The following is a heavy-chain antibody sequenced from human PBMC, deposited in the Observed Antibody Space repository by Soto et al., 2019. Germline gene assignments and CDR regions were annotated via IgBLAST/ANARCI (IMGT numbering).Heavy chain of an antibody. J-gene: IGHJ6*02. CDR1: GFTFSSYA. CDR2: ISGSGGST. Sequence: EVQLLESGGGLVQPGGSLRLSCAASGFTFSSYAMSWVRQAPGKGLEWVSAISGSGGSTYYADSVKGRFTISRDNSKNTLYLQMNSLRAEDTAVYYCAKALGLEWLLPHYYDGMDVWGQGTTVTVSS. CDR3: AKALGLEWLLPHYYDGMDV. D-gene: IGHD3-3*01. V-gene: IGHV3-23*01.